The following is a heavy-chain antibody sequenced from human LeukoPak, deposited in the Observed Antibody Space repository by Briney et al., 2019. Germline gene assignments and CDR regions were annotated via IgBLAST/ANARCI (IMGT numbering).Heavy chain of an antibody. Sequence: ASVTVSCKASGYTFTGYYIHWVRQAPGQGLEWMGWINRNSGDANYAQKFQGRVTMTRDTSISTAYMELSRLRSDDTAVYYCARDGGQVGATGPFDYWGQGTLVTVSS. CDR1: GYTFTGYY. CDR2: INRNSGDA. CDR3: ARDGGQVGATGPFDY. J-gene: IGHJ4*02. V-gene: IGHV1-2*02. D-gene: IGHD1-26*01.